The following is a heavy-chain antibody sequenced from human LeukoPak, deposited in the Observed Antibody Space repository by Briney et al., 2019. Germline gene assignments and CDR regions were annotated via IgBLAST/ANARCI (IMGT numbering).Heavy chain of an antibody. CDR1: GYTFTGYY. CDR3: ARGITMIVDEDAFDI. D-gene: IGHD3-22*01. Sequence: ASVKVSCKASGYTFTGYYLHWVRQAPGQGLEWMGWINPNSGGTKYAQKFQGRVTMTRDMSISTAYMELSRLRSDDTAVYYCARGITMIVDEDAFDIWGQGTMVTVSS. CDR2: INPNSGGT. V-gene: IGHV1-2*02. J-gene: IGHJ3*02.